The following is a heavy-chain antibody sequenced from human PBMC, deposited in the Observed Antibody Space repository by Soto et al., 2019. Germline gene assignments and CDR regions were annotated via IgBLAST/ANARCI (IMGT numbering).Heavy chain of an antibody. CDR1: GGTFSNYA. V-gene: IGHV1-69*01. CDR3: ARGGIVLDLHKWFDP. CDR2: IIAYFATT. D-gene: IGHD2-8*01. J-gene: IGHJ5*02. Sequence: SVKVSCKASGGTFSNYALSWVRQAPGQGLEWMGWIIAYFATTNYAQKLQGRVTMTADASTSTAYMELRSLRSEDTAVYYCARGGIVLDLHKWFDPWGQG.